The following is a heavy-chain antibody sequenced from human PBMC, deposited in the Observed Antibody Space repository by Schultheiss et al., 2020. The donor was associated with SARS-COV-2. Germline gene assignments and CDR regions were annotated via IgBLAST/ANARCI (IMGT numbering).Heavy chain of an antibody. CDR1: GFTFDDYA. CDR2: ISGGST. J-gene: IGHJ4*02. D-gene: IGHD4-23*01. CDR3: DSAYGGNSLIDY. V-gene: IGHV3-38-3*01. Sequence: GGSLRLSCAASGFTFDDYAMHWVRQAPGKGLEWVSSISGGSTYYADSVKGRFTISRDFSKNTLCLQVNSLRVEETAVYYCDSAYGGNSLIDYWGQGTLVTVSS.